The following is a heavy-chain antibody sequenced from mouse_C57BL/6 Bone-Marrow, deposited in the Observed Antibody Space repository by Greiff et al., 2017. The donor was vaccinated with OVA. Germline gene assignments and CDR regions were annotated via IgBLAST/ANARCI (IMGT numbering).Heavy chain of an antibody. CDR2: IDPENGDT. CDR3: TPYYYGSSPYAMDY. V-gene: IGHV14-4*01. CDR1: GFNIKDDY. Sequence: VQLQQSGAELVSPGASVKLSCTASGFNIKDDYMHWVKQRPEQGLEWIGWIDPENGDTEYASKFQGKATITADTSSNTAYLQLSSLTSEDTAVYYCTPYYYGSSPYAMDYWGQGTSVTVSS. J-gene: IGHJ4*01. D-gene: IGHD1-1*01.